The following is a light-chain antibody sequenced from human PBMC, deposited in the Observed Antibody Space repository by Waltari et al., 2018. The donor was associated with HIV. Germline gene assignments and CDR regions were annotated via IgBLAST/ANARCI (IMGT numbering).Light chain of an antibody. V-gene: IGLV2-11*01. CDR2: DVT. J-gene: IGLJ2*01. CDR1: GSDVGAYNF. Sequence: QSALTQPRSVSGSPGQPVTISCTGTGSDVGAYNFVSWYQQRPAKAPNLVIFDVTKRPSVVPDRFSCSKAGNTASLTISGLQADDEADYCCCSSAGTNDLLFGGGTRLTVL. CDR3: CSSAGTNDLL.